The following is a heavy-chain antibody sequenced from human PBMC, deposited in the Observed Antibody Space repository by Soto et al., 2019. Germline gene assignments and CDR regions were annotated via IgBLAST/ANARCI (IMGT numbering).Heavy chain of an antibody. CDR1: GFTFDDYA. CDR3: AKDKGVAAADYFDY. Sequence: GGSLRLSCAASGFTFDDYAMYWVRQAPGKGLEWVSGISWNSGSIGYADSVKGRFTISRDNAKNSLYLQMNSLRAEDTALYYCAKDKGVAAADYFDYWGQGTLVTVSS. V-gene: IGHV3-9*01. D-gene: IGHD6-13*01. CDR2: ISWNSGSI. J-gene: IGHJ4*02.